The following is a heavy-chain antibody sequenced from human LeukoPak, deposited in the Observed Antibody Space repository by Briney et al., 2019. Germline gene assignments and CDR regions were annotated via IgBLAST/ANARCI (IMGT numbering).Heavy chain of an antibody. D-gene: IGHD6-6*01. CDR1: GYSFTSYW. CDR3: ARQGSSLYYYYYYMDV. J-gene: IGHJ6*03. Sequence: GESLRISCKGSGYSFTSYWIGWVRQMPGKGLEWMGIIYPGDSGTRYSPSFQGQVTISADKSISTAYLQWSSLKASDTAMYYCARQGSSLYYYYYYMDVWGKGTTVTVSS. V-gene: IGHV5-51*01. CDR2: IYPGDSGT.